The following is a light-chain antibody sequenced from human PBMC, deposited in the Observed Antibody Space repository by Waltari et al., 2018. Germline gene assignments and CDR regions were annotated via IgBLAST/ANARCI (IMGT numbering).Light chain of an antibody. CDR3: QQYGSLPKT. Sequence: IVLTQSPGTLSLSPGERATISCRASQSVSRSYLAWYQQKLGQAPRLLIYGASSRATGIPDRFSGSGSGTDFTLTISRLEPEDFAVYYCQQYGSLPKTFGQGTKVEIK. V-gene: IGKV3-20*01. CDR1: QSVSRSY. CDR2: GAS. J-gene: IGKJ1*01.